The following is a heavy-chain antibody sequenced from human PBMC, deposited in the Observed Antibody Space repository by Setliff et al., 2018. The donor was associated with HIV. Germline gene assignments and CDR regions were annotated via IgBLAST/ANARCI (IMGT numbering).Heavy chain of an antibody. J-gene: IGHJ3*01. CDR2: IHYSGTT. CDR3: ARHNCGTTACYGVVV. V-gene: IGHV4-59*11. Sequence: TSETLSLTCSVSGDSLIGHWWWSWIRQPPGKGLEWAGNIHYSGTTHYNPSLRSRVTISVDTSKNQVSLKLRSVTAADTAVYYCARHNCGTTACYGVVVWGPGTMVTVSS. CDR1: GDSLIGHW. D-gene: IGHD2-2*01.